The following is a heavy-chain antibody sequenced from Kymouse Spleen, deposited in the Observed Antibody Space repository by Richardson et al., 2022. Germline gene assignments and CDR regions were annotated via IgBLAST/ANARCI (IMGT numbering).Heavy chain of an antibody. CDR1: GFTFSNAW. Sequence: EVQLVESGGGLVKPGGSLRLSCAASGFTFSNAWMSWVRQAPGKGLEWVGRIKSKTDGGTTDYAAPVKGRFTISRDDSKNTLYLQMNSLKTEDTAVYYCTTGAAIVGATAVDYWGQGTLVTVSS. V-gene: IGHV3-15*01. CDR3: TTGAAIVGATAVDY. D-gene: IGHD1-26*01. J-gene: IGHJ4*02. CDR2: IKSKTDGGTT.